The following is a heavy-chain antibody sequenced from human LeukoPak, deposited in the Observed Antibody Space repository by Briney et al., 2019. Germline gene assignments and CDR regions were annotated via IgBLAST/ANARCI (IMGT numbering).Heavy chain of an antibody. J-gene: IGHJ4*02. CDR1: GFNFRSYS. Sequence: GGSLRLSGAASGFNFRSYSMNWVRQAPGKGLEWVSYISSSTINIYYADSVKGRFTISRDDAKNSLYLQMNSLRDEDTAVYYCARDGYAKFDYWGQGTLVTVSS. V-gene: IGHV3-48*02. CDR3: ARDGYAKFDY. CDR2: ISSSTINI. D-gene: IGHD5-18*01.